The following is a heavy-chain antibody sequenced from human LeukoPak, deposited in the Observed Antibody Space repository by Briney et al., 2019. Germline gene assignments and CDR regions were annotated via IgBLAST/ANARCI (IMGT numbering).Heavy chain of an antibody. Sequence: ASVKVSCKASGYTFTGYYMHWVRQAPGQGLEWMGRINPNSGGTNYAQKFQDRVTMTRDTSISTAYMELSRLRSDDTAVYYCARFPYYDSSGYYYFDYWGQGTLVTVSS. CDR1: GYTFTGYY. J-gene: IGHJ4*02. V-gene: IGHV1-2*06. D-gene: IGHD3-22*01. CDR3: ARFPYYDSSGYYYFDY. CDR2: INPNSGGT.